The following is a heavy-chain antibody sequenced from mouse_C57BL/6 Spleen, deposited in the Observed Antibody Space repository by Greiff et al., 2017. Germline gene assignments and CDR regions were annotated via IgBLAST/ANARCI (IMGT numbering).Heavy chain of an antibody. CDR3: ARSRGSSFRYFDV. CDR2: IHPNSGST. J-gene: IGHJ1*03. Sequence: QVQLQQPGAELVKPGASVKLSCKASGYTFTSYWMHWVKQRPGQGLEWIGMIHPNSGSTNYNEKFKSKATLTVDKSSSTAYMQLSSLTSEDSAVYYCARSRGSSFRYFDVWGTGTTVTVSS. V-gene: IGHV1-64*01. CDR1: GYTFTSYW. D-gene: IGHD1-1*01.